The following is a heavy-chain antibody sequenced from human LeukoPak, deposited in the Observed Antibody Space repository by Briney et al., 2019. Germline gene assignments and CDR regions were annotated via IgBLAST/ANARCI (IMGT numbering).Heavy chain of an antibody. D-gene: IGHD3-22*01. V-gene: IGHV1-2*02. Sequence: DSVKVSCKASGYTFTSYGISWVRQAPGQGLEWMGWINPNSGGTNYAQKFQGRVTMTRDTSISTAYMELSRLRSDDTAVYYCARAPEDWYYYDSSGLDYWGQGTLVTVSS. CDR2: INPNSGGT. CDR3: ARAPEDWYYYDSSGLDY. CDR1: GYTFTSYG. J-gene: IGHJ4*02.